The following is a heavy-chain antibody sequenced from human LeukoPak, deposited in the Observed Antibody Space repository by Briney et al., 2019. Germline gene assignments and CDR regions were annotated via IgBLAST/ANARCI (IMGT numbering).Heavy chain of an antibody. J-gene: IGHJ6*03. CDR3: VRGLVKKLGRRQIYYYMDV. CDR2: INQSGSP. D-gene: IGHD6-6*01. Sequence: PSETLSLTCGISGGSVSDYYWSWIRQTPGEGLEWIGEINQSGSPKYNPSLKSRVAIFVDTSSNQLSLNVTSVTAADTAVYYCVRGLVKKLGRRQIYYYMDVWGKGTTVIVSS. CDR1: GGSVSDYY. V-gene: IGHV4-34*01.